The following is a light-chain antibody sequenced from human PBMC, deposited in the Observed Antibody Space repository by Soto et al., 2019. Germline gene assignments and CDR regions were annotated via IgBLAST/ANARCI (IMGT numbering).Light chain of an antibody. V-gene: IGLV2-14*01. CDR2: DVS. Sequence: QSALTQPASVSGSPGQSITISCTGTSSDVGGYNYVSWYQQHPGKAPKLMIYDVSNRPSGVSNRFSGSKSVNTASLTISGLQAEDEADYYCSSYTSLHVVVGGGTKLTVL. J-gene: IGLJ2*01. CDR1: SSDVGGYNY. CDR3: SSYTSLHVV.